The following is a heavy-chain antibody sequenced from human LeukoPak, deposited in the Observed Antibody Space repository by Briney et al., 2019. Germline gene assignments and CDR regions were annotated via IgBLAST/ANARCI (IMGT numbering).Heavy chain of an antibody. Sequence: SETLSLTCTVSGGSISSGSYYWSWIRQPAGKGLEWIGRIYTSGSTNYNPSLKSRVTISVDTSKNQFSLKLSSVTAADTAVYYCARVQSRLSWFDPRGQGTLVTVSS. CDR3: ARVQSRLSWFDP. CDR1: GGSISSGSYY. CDR2: IYTSGST. V-gene: IGHV4-61*02. J-gene: IGHJ5*02.